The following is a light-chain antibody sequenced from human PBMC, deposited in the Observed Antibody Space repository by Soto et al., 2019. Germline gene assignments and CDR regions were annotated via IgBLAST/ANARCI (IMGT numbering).Light chain of an antibody. J-gene: IGLJ3*02. V-gene: IGLV2-14*01. Sequence: QSVLTQPASVSGSPGQSITISCTGSSSDVGGYNYVSWYQQHPGKAPKLMIYEVSNRPSGISNRFSGSKSGNTASLTLSGLQAEDEADYYCSSYISSSWVFGGGTQLTVL. CDR1: SSDVGGYNY. CDR3: SSYISSSWV. CDR2: EVS.